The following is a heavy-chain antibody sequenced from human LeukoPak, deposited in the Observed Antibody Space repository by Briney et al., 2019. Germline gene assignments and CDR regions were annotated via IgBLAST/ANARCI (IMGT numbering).Heavy chain of an antibody. V-gene: IGHV4-59*12. Sequence: KASETLSLTCTVSGGSISSYYWSWIRQPPGKGLEWIGEIYHSGSTNYNPSLKSRVTISVDKSKNQFSLKLSSVTAADTAVYYCARGVGVVVAATLDYWGQGTLVTVSS. D-gene: IGHD2-15*01. CDR2: IYHSGST. CDR1: GGSISSYY. J-gene: IGHJ4*02. CDR3: ARGVGVVVAATLDY.